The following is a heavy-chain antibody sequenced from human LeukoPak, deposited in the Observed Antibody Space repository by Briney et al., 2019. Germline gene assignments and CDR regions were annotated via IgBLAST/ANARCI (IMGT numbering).Heavy chain of an antibody. J-gene: IGHJ4*02. CDR3: AMPGGAVVLPAALDF. D-gene: IGHD2-2*01. Sequence: GGSLRLSCAASGFTFSNYAMHWVRQAPGGGLEWVAVISYDGSNKYYADSVNGRFTISRDNSKNTLYLQMNSLRAEDTAVYYCAMPGGAVVLPAALDFWGQGTLVTVSS. CDR1: GFTFSNYA. CDR2: ISYDGSNK. V-gene: IGHV3-30-3*01.